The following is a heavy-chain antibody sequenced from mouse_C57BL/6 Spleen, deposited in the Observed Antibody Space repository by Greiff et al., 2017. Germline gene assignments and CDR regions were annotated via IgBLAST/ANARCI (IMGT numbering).Heavy chain of an antibody. CDR2: INYDGSST. J-gene: IGHJ3*01. D-gene: IGHD1-1*01. Sequence: EVKLVESEGGLVQPGSSMKLSCTASGFTFSDYYMAWVRQVPEKGLEWVANINYDGSSTYYLDSLKSRFIISRDNAKNILYLQMSSLKSEDTATYYCAREDYYGFAYWGQGTLVTVSA. CDR1: GFTFSDYY. CDR3: AREDYYGFAY. V-gene: IGHV5-16*01.